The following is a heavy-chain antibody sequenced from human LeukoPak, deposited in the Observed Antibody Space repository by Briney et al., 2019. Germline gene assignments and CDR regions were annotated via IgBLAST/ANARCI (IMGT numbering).Heavy chain of an antibody. Sequence: GGSLRLSCAASGFTFSSYSMSWDRQAPGKGLEWVSGINWNGGSTGYADSVKGRFTISRDNAKNSLYLQMNSLRAEDTALYYCARVEGYSYGQGAFDIWGQGTMVTVSS. CDR3: ARVEGYSYGQGAFDI. CDR2: INWNGGST. J-gene: IGHJ3*02. CDR1: GFTFSSYS. D-gene: IGHD5-18*01. V-gene: IGHV3-20*04.